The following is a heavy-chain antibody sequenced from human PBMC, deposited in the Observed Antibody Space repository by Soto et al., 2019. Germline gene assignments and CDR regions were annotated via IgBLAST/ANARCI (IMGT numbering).Heavy chain of an antibody. Sequence: GGSLRLSCAASGFTFSHYGMHWVRQAPCKGLEWVAVIWYDGSNKYYIDSVKGRFTISRDNSKNTLYLQMNSLRAEDTAVYYCAREGGMDVWGQGTTVTVSS. CDR2: IWYDGSNK. CDR3: AREGGMDV. CDR1: GFTFSHYG. V-gene: IGHV3-33*01. J-gene: IGHJ6*02.